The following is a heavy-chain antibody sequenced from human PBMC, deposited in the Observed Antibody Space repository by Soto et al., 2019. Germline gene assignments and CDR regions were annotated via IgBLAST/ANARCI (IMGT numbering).Heavy chain of an antibody. V-gene: IGHV2-5*02. CDR2: IYWDDDK. J-gene: IGHJ4*02. CDR3: AHRLCDSSCYWDVGFFDY. CDR1: GFSLSTSGVG. D-gene: IGHD2-15*01. Sequence: QITLTESGPTLVKPTQTLTLTYTFSGFSLSTSGVGVGWIRQPPGKALECLALIYWDDDKRYSPSLRSRLSVTKDTSKNQVVLTMTNMDPVDTGTYYCAHRLCDSSCYWDVGFFDYWGQGALVTVSS.